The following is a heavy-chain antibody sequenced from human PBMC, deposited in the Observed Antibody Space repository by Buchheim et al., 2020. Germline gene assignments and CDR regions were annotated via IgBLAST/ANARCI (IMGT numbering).Heavy chain of an antibody. V-gene: IGHV3-21*01. Sequence: EVQLVESGGGLVKPGGSLRLSCAASGFTFSSYSMNWVRQAPGKGLEWVSSISSSSSYIYYADSVKGRFTISRDNAKNSLYLQMNSLRAEDAAVYYCARGAYGSGSYYPPHYYYYGMDDWGQGTT. D-gene: IGHD3-10*01. CDR1: GFTFSSYS. CDR3: ARGAYGSGSYYPPHYYYYGMDD. J-gene: IGHJ6*02. CDR2: ISSSSSYI.